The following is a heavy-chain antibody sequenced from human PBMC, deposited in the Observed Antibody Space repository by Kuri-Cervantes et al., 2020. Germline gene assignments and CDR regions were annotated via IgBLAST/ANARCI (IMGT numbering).Heavy chain of an antibody. CDR1: GGTFSSYA. CDR3: ARDPGIAAAGTDDY. V-gene: IGHV1-46*01. Sequence: ASVKVSCKASGGTFSSYAISWVRQAPGQGLEWMGFINPSGGNTRYAQNFQGRVSMTRDTSTSTVYMELSSLRSEDTAVYYCARDPGIAAAGTDDYWGQGTLVTVSS. J-gene: IGHJ4*02. CDR2: INPSGGNT. D-gene: IGHD6-13*01.